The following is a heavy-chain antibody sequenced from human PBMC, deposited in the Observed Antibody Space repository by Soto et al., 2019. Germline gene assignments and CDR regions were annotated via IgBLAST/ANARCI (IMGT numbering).Heavy chain of an antibody. D-gene: IGHD2-2*01. CDR1: GFTFSNYA. Sequence: GGSLRLSCAASGFTFSNYAMSWVRQAPGKGLESISLISGTGIPTLYAESVKGRFSVSRDNSKDTLFLEMNNLRVDDTAIYYCAKSFCSSSSCFFVWVDPWGPGTLVTVSS. CDR2: ISGTGIPT. V-gene: IGHV3-23*01. J-gene: IGHJ5*02. CDR3: AKSFCSSSSCFFVWVDP.